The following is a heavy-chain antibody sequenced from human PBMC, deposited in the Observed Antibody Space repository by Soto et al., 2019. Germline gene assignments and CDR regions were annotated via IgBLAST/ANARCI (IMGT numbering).Heavy chain of an antibody. CDR3: ATGFLGLCTGGNCPLDY. D-gene: IGHD2-15*01. V-gene: IGHV3-33*01. J-gene: IGHJ4*02. CDR1: GFTFSRQA. Sequence: QVQLLESGGGVVQPERSLRLSCAASGFTFSRQAMHWVRQAPGRGLEWVAVIWYHGIDKYYADSVKGRFTISRDNSKNTGYLQMNSLRGEDTAVYYCATGFLGLCTGGNCPLDYWGQGTLVTVSS. CDR2: IWYHGIDK.